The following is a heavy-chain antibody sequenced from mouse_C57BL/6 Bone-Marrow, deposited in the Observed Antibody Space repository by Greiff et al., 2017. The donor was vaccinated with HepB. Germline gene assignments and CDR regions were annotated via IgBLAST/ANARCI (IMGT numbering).Heavy chain of an antibody. J-gene: IGHJ3*01. CDR1: GYTFTSYG. D-gene: IGHD1-1*01. V-gene: IGHV1-81*01. CDR3: ARHEVFTGEFAY. Sequence: QVQLLQSGAELARPGASVKLSCKASGYTFTSYGINWVKQRHGQGLEWIGEIYPRSGNTYYNENFKGKATMTADKSSSTAYIELRSLTSEDSAVYYCARHEVFTGEFAYWGQGTLVTVSA. CDR2: IYPRSGNT.